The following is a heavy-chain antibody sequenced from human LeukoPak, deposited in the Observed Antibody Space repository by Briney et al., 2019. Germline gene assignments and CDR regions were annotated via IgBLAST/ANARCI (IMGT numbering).Heavy chain of an antibody. J-gene: IGHJ4*02. CDR3: AIGQDSGYDHFDY. CDR1: GFTFSSYA. Sequence: GASLRLSCAASGFTFSSYAMSWVRQAPGKGLEWVSAISGSGGSTYYADSVKGRFTISRDNSKNTLYLQMNSLRAEDTAVYYCAIGQDSGYDHFDYWGQGTLVTVSS. D-gene: IGHD5-12*01. CDR2: ISGSGGST. V-gene: IGHV3-23*01.